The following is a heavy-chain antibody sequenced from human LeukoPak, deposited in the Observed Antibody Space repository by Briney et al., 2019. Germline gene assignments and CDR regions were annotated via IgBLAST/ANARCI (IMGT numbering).Heavy chain of an antibody. CDR3: ARGLVVPAATRYWYFDL. CDR1: GGSISSGDYY. J-gene: IGHJ2*01. Sequence: SQTLSLTCTVSGGSISSGDYYWSWIRQPPGKGLEWIGEINHSGSTNYNPSLKSRVTISVDTSKNQFSLKLRSVTAADTAVYYCARGLVVPAATRYWYFDLWGRGTLVTVSS. CDR2: INHSGST. V-gene: IGHV4-30-4*08. D-gene: IGHD2-2*01.